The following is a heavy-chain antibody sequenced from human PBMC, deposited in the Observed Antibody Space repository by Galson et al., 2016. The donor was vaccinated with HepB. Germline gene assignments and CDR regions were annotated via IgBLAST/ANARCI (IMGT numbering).Heavy chain of an antibody. J-gene: IGHJ4*02. V-gene: IGHV3-23*01. CDR1: GFIFSNYA. CDR3: AKDRGGVVSAYHFDA. Sequence: SLRLSCAASGFIFSNYAMSWVRQAPGKGLEWVSTITDDGVGTFYADSVEGRFTISRDNSKNTRFLQMNRLSAEDTALYYCAKDRGGVVSAYHFDAWGQGALVPVSS. CDR2: ITDDGVGT. D-gene: IGHD3-22*01.